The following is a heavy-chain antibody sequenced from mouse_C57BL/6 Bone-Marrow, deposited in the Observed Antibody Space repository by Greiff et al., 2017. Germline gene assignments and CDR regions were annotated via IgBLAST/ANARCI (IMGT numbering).Heavy chain of an antibody. D-gene: IGHD1-1*01. J-gene: IGHJ4*01. CDR2: IDPSDSYT. V-gene: IGHV1-69*01. Sequence: QVQLQQPGAELVMPGASVKLSCKASGYTFTSYWMHWVKQRPGQGLEWIGEIDPSDSYTNYNQKFKGKSTLTVDKSSSTAYMQLSSLTSEDSAVYYCARDTVVANYYAMDYWGQGTSVTGSS. CDR1: GYTFTSYW. CDR3: ARDTVVANYYAMDY.